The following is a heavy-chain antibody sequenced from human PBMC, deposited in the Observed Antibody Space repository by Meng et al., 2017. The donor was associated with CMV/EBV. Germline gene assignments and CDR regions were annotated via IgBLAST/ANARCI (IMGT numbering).Heavy chain of an antibody. J-gene: IGHJ6*02. Sequence: ASVKVSCKASGGTFSSYAISWVRQAPGQGLEWMGWMNPNSGNAGYAQKFQGRVTMTRNTSISTAYKELSSLRSEDTAVYYCASRTSSIAARNYYYGMDVWGQGTTVTVSS. CDR1: GGTFSSYA. D-gene: IGHD6-6*01. CDR2: MNPNSGNA. V-gene: IGHV1-8*02. CDR3: ASRTSSIAARNYYYGMDV.